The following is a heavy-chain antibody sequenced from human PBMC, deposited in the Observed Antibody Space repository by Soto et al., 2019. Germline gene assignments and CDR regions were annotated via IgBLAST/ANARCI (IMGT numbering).Heavy chain of an antibody. Sequence: EVQLLESGGGLVQPGGSLRLSCAASGFTFSHYPMSWVRQAPGKGLQWVSTIFGSGAPTHYADSVKGRFGISRDNSNNMLFLEMNSLKDEDTAVNYCTREASSWGFAFDLWGQGTRVAVSS. V-gene: IGHV3-23*01. D-gene: IGHD3-16*01. J-gene: IGHJ3*01. CDR3: TREASSWGFAFDL. CDR1: GFTFSHYP. CDR2: IFGSGAPT.